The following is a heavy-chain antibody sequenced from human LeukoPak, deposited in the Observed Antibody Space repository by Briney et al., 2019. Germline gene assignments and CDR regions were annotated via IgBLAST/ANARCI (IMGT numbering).Heavy chain of an antibody. J-gene: IGHJ4*02. Sequence: PGGSLRLSCVASGFSLSKAWMNWVRQAPGKGLEWVGRIKTASEGGTTDYGAPVEGRFSISRDDSKMRVSLQMNSLKIEDTAVYYCAAGLGKTDSDSWGPGTLVTVSS. V-gene: IGHV3-15*01. CDR3: AAGLGKTDSDS. CDR2: IKTASEGGTT. CDR1: GFSLSKAW. D-gene: IGHD7-27*01.